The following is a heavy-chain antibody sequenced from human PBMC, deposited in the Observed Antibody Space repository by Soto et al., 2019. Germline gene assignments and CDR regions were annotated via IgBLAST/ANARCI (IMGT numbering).Heavy chain of an antibody. CDR3: ARTTTVTTIYFDY. CDR1: ADSISSNNYY. J-gene: IGHJ4*02. Sequence: KPSETLSLTCTVSADSISSNNYYWGWVRQPPGKGLEWIGSINYSGSTYYNPSLKSRVTVSGDTSKRQVSLKLTSVTAADTAVYYCARTTTVTTIYFDYWXQGTLVTVSS. V-gene: IGHV4-39*01. CDR2: INYSGST. D-gene: IGHD4-4*01.